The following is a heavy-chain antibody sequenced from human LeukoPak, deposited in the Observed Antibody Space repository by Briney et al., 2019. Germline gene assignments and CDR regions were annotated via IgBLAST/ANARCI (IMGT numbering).Heavy chain of an antibody. V-gene: IGHV3-23*01. Sequence: GGSLRLSCAASGFTFSSYAMSGVRQAPGKGLEWVSAISGSGGSTYYADSVKGRFTISRDNSKNTLYLQMNSLRAEDTAVYYCAKQWLDQYFQHWGQGTLVTVSS. D-gene: IGHD6-19*01. CDR3: AKQWLDQYFQH. CDR1: GFTFSSYA. CDR2: ISGSGGST. J-gene: IGHJ1*01.